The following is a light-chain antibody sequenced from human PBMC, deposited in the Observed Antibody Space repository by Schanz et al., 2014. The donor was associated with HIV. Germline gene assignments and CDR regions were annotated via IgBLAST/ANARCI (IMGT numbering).Light chain of an antibody. Sequence: QSALTQPASVSGSPGQSITISCTGTSNDVGSTNRVSWYQQHPDKAPKLMIYEVTRRPPGVSSRFSGSKSGVTASLTISGLQSEDEADYYCSSYANTDTVLFGGGTKLTVL. CDR2: EVT. V-gene: IGLV2-14*02. CDR1: SNDVGSTNR. CDR3: SSYANTDTVL. J-gene: IGLJ2*01.